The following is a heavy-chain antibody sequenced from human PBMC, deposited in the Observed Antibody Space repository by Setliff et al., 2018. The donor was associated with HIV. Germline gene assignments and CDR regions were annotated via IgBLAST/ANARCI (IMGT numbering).Heavy chain of an antibody. CDR1: GYTFTGYF. D-gene: IGHD3-22*01. CDR2: INPDSGDT. J-gene: IGHJ3*02. Sequence: EASVKVSCKTSGYTFTGYFIHCVRQAPGRGLEWMGWINPDSGDTNYAQKFQGRLTMTRDTSINTAYMDLSRLRSDDTAVYYCATLDQDFHSSAFDTFGIWDQGTMVTVSS. CDR3: ATLDQDFHSSAFDTFGI. V-gene: IGHV1-2*02.